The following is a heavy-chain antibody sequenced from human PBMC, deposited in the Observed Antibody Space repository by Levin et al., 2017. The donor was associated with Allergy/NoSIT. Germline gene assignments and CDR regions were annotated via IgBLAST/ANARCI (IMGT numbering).Heavy chain of an antibody. D-gene: IGHD2-15*01. CDR1: GFTFSSYG. J-gene: IGHJ4*02. CDR3: AKPIGYCSGGSCYCFDY. CDR2: ISYDGTNK. Sequence: GGSLRLSCAASGFTFSSYGMHWVRQAPGKGLEWVTVISYDGTNKYYADSVQGRFTISRDNSKNTLYLQMNSLRAEDTAVYYCAKPIGYCSGGSCYCFDYWGQGTLVTVSS. V-gene: IGHV3-30*18.